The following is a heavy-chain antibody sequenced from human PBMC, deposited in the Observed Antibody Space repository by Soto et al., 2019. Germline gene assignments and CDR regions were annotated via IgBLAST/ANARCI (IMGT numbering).Heavy chain of an antibody. CDR2: VNPGDSET. CDR3: ARTRSFTLGFYYDGMDV. Sequence: GESLKISCKGSDYTFAAYWIGWVRQLPGKGLEWMGIVNPGDSETRYRASFQGQVTISADKSINTAYLQWSSLKASDTAMYYCARTRSFTLGFYYDGMDVWGQGTTVNVSS. V-gene: IGHV5-51*01. D-gene: IGHD6-6*01. CDR1: DYTFAAYW. J-gene: IGHJ6*01.